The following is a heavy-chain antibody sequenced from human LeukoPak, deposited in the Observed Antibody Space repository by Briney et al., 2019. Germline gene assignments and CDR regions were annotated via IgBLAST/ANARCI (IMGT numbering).Heavy chain of an antibody. V-gene: IGHV4-59*01. D-gene: IGHD4-17*01. Sequence: KPSETLSLTCTVSGGSISSYYWSWIRQPPGKGLEWIGYIYYSGSTNYNPSLKSRVTISVDTSKNQFSLKLNSVTAADTAVYYCARDRGYGDYGTFDYWGQGTLVTVSS. CDR1: GGSISSYY. CDR3: ARDRGYGDYGTFDY. J-gene: IGHJ4*02. CDR2: IYYSGST.